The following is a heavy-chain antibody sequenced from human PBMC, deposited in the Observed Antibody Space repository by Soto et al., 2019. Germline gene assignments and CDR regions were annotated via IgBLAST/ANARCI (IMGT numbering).Heavy chain of an antibody. Sequence: SETLSLTCTVSGGSSISGDYYWSWVRQNPGKGLEWIGYISYTGITKYNPSLQSRVAISVDISRSQFSLKVNSVTAADTAVYYCATSRRAQGFPFAYWGQGTLVTVSS. CDR2: ISYTGIT. CDR1: GGSSISGDYY. CDR3: ATSRRAQGFPFAY. J-gene: IGHJ4*02. V-gene: IGHV4-31*03. D-gene: IGHD2-15*01.